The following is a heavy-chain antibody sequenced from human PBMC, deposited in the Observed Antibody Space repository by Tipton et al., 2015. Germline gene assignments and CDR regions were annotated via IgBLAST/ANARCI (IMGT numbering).Heavy chain of an antibody. V-gene: IGHV4-59*01. J-gene: IGHJ4*02. Sequence: TLSLTCSVSSDSISKYYWSWIRQPPGKELEWIGYISYTDGAHYNPALKSRVTISVDTSKTQFSLKMSSVTASDTAVYYCARARGRHGGLFDSWGQGILVTASS. CDR2: ISYTDGA. CDR1: SDSISKYY. D-gene: IGHD4-23*01. CDR3: ARARGRHGGLFDS.